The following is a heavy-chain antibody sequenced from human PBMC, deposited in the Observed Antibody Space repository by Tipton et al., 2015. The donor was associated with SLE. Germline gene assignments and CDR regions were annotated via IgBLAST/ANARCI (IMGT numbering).Heavy chain of an antibody. CDR2: IFFDGNSIGSG. V-gene: IGHV4-59*01. CDR3: ASGVAERLGLDF. J-gene: IGHJ4*02. CDR1: GVSFAPFY. Sequence: TLSLTCTVSGVSFAPFYSHWLRQSPGKALEWIGYIFFDGNSIGSGNSNPSLKSRVTLSVDPSNVQFSLSLNSVTAADTALHCCASGVAERLGLDFWGQGSLVTVSS. D-gene: IGHD6-19*01.